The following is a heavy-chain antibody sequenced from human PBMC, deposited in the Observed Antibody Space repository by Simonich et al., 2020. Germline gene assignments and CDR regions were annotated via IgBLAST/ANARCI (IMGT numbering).Heavy chain of an antibody. D-gene: IGHD6-13*01. CDR2: INHSEST. CDR1: GVSFSGSY. CDR3: ARGLRVAAACTAFQH. V-gene: IGHV4-34*01. Sequence: QVQLQQWGAGLLKPSETLSLTCAVYGVSFSGSYWSWIRQPPGKGLEWIGEINHSESTKYNPSIKSRVTITVDTSKNQFSLKLSSVTAADTAVYYCARGLRVAAACTAFQHWGQGTLVTVSS. J-gene: IGHJ1*01.